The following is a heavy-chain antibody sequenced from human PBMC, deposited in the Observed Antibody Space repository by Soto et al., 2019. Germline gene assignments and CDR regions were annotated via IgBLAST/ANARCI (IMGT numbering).Heavy chain of an antibody. D-gene: IGHD3-10*01. V-gene: IGHV4-59*01. CDR1: GGSISSYY. Sequence: SETLSLTCTVSGGSISSYYWSWIRQPPGKGLEWIGYIYYSGSTNYNPSLKSRVTISVDTSKNQFSLKLSSVTAADTAVYYCARYKAYGSGSYSPNWFDPWGQGTLVTVSS. J-gene: IGHJ5*02. CDR2: IYYSGST. CDR3: ARYKAYGSGSYSPNWFDP.